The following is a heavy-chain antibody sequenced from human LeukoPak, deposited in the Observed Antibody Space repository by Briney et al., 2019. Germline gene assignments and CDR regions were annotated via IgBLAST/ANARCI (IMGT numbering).Heavy chain of an antibody. Sequence: PGGSLRLSCVASGFTFSSYAMSWVRQAPGKGLEWVSAISGSGGSTYYADSVKGRFTISRDNSKSTLYLQMNSLRAEDTAVYYCANVYFWSGYPYWGQGTLVTVSS. CDR1: GFTFSSYA. CDR3: ANVYFWSGYPY. V-gene: IGHV3-23*01. D-gene: IGHD3-3*01. CDR2: ISGSGGST. J-gene: IGHJ4*02.